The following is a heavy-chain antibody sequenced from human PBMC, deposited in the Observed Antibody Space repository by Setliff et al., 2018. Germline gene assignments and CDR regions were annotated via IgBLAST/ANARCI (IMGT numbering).Heavy chain of an antibody. CDR3: ERLVRYCTTTSCQRTSGDDF. V-gene: IGHV1-18*01. D-gene: IGHD2-2*01. Sequence: GASVKVSCKASGYTFSDYGISWVRLAPGQGLEWMGWISPYTGDTFYAPQFQGRAIMTTDTSTNTAYMDLRSLRSDDTAVYYCERLVRYCTTTSCQRTSGDDFWGQGTLVTVSS. CDR2: ISPYTGDT. CDR1: GYTFSDYG. J-gene: IGHJ4*02.